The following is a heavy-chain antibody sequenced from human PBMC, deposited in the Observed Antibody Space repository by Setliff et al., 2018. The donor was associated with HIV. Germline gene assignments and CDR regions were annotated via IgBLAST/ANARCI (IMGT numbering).Heavy chain of an antibody. J-gene: IGHJ3*02. Sequence: GGSLSLSCVASGFTFSRCWMNWVRQAPGKGLEWVGNIKQDGSEKYYADSVKGRFTISRDNAKNSLYLQMNSLRTDDTAMYYCACPKEGYSGSGGAFQIWGQGTMVTVSS. CDR3: ACPKEGYSGSGGAFQI. CDR1: GFTFSRCW. CDR2: IKQDGSEK. V-gene: IGHV3-7*01. D-gene: IGHD3-10*01.